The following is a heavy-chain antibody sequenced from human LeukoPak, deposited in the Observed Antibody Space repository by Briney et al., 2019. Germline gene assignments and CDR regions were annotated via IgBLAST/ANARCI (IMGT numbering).Heavy chain of an antibody. Sequence: ASVKVSCKASGYTFTSYDINWVRQATGQGLEWMGWMNPNSGNTGYAQKFQGRVTMTRNTSISTAYMQLSSLRSEDTAVYYCARGREVTQGLADYWGQGTLVTVSS. D-gene: IGHD2-21*02. CDR3: ARGREVTQGLADY. CDR2: MNPNSGNT. J-gene: IGHJ4*02. CDR1: GYTFTSYD. V-gene: IGHV1-8*01.